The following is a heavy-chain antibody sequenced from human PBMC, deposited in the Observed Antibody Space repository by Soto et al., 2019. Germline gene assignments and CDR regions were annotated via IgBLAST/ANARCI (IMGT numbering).Heavy chain of an antibody. D-gene: IGHD2-15*01. CDR2: IYYSGST. Sequence: SETLSLTCTVSGGSISSYYWSWIRQPPGKGLEWIGYIYYSGSTNYNPSLKSRVTISVDTSRNQFSLKLNSVTAADTAVYYRARSGGSLDYWGQGTLVTVSS. J-gene: IGHJ4*02. V-gene: IGHV4-59*01. CDR1: GGSISSYY. CDR3: ARSGGSLDY.